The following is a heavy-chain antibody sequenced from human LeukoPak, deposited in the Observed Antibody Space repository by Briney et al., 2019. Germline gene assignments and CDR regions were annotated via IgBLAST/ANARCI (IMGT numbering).Heavy chain of an antibody. CDR3: ARDRPLDADDYYGFYYFDY. Sequence: GASVKVSCKASGYTFTAYYMHWVRQAPGQGLEWMGWINPNSGGTNHAQKFQGRVTMTRDTSISTAYMELSRLRSDDTAVYYCARDRPLDADDYYGFYYFDYWGQGTLVTVSS. J-gene: IGHJ4*02. CDR2: INPNSGGT. CDR1: GYTFTAYY. V-gene: IGHV1-2*02. D-gene: IGHD3-10*01.